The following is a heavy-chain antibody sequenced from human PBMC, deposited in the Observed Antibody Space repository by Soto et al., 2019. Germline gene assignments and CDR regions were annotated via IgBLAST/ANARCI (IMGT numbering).Heavy chain of an antibody. V-gene: IGHV4-59*01. CDR2: ISYIGNT. CDR3: ARASRNGELDV. CDR1: GGSISSYY. J-gene: IGHJ6*02. Sequence: PSETLSLTCTVSGGSISSYYWSWIRQPPGKGLEWIGYISYIGNTNYTPSLKSRVTISLDTSTNKFSMKLRSVTAADTPVYYCARASRNGELDVWGPGTTVTVSS. D-gene: IGHD1-26*01.